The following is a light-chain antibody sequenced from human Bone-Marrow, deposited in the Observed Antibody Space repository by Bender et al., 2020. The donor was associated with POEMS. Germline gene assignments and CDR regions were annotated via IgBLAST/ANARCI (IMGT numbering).Light chain of an antibody. J-gene: IGLJ2*01. V-gene: IGLV3-25*03. Sequence: SYVLTQPPSVSVAPGQTARITCSGETLANEYTYWYQQKPGLAPTLVIFKDNNRASGIPERFSGSSSGTTVTLIISGVQAEDEADYYCQSADTNNFYVLFGGGTKLTVL. CDR3: QSADTNNFYVL. CDR2: KDN. CDR1: TLANEY.